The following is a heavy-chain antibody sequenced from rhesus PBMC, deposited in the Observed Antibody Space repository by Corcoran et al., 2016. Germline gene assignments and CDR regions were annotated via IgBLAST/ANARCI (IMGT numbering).Heavy chain of an antibody. Sequence: QVQLQESGPGLVKPSETLALTCAVSGAPISSYRWSWIRQPPGKGLEWVGGIKGDSVSTYYNPSLKIRVTISKDASKDQLSLKLSSVAAADTAVYYCARGLVGSQGSWGQGVVVTVSS. CDR2: IKGDSVST. J-gene: IGHJ6*01. CDR3: ARGLVGSQGS. D-gene: IGHD3-34*01. CDR1: GAPISSYR. V-gene: IGHV4-80*01.